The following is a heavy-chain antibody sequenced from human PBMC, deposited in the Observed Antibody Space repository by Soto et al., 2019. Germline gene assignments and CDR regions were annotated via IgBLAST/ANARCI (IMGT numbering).Heavy chain of an antibody. D-gene: IGHD2-21*02. CDR2: YNPSIAYG. Sequence: QVQLLQSGAEVKEPGASVKVSCKASGYTFNNYAVSWVRQAPGQGLEWMGWYNPSIAYGQSAKKFQGRVSMTTDTSTNTAYMDLKSLRSDDTAVYYCARNSSDFYGWLDPWGQGTLVTVSS. CDR1: GYTFNNYA. J-gene: IGHJ5*02. CDR3: ARNSSDFYGWLDP. V-gene: IGHV1-18*04.